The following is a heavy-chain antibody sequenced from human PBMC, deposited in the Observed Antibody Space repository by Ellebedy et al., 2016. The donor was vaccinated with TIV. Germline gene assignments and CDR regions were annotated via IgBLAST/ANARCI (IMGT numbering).Heavy chain of an antibody. Sequence: GESLKISCAASGFTFSNSALTWVRQAPGKGLEWVSTISDGGTTAYYADSVKGRFTISRDNSKNTLYLQMNSLRADDTALYYCAKDPLSFDWKGIAYWGKGTQVIVSS. CDR1: GFTFSNSA. D-gene: IGHD3-9*01. CDR2: ISDGGTTA. V-gene: IGHV3-23*01. J-gene: IGHJ4*02. CDR3: AKDPLSFDWKGIAY.